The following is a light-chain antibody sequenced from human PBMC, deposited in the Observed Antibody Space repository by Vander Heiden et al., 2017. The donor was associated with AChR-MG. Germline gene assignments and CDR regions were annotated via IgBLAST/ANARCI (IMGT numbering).Light chain of an antibody. Sequence: QPVLPHPPSASASLGASVTLPCTLSSGYSNYKVDWYQQRPGKGPRFVMRVGTGGIVGAKGDGIPDRFSVLGSGLNRYLTIKNIQEEDESDYHCGADHGSGSNFAVVFGGGTKLTVL. CDR1: SGYSNYK. CDR3: GADHGSGSNFAVV. J-gene: IGLJ2*01. V-gene: IGLV9-49*01. CDR2: VGTGGIVG.